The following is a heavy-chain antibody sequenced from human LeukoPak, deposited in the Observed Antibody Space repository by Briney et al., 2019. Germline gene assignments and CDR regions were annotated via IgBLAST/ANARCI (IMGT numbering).Heavy chain of an antibody. J-gene: IGHJ4*02. V-gene: IGHV3-21*01. CDR3: ARGGLHGYSYGWYFDY. Sequence: VGSPRLSCAASGFTFSSYSMNWVRQAPGKGLEWVSCISSSSSYIYYADSVKGRFTISRDNSKNTLYLQMNSLRAEDTAVYYCARGGLHGYSYGWYFDYWGQGTLVTVSS. CDR2: ISSSSSYI. CDR1: GFTFSSYS. D-gene: IGHD5-18*01.